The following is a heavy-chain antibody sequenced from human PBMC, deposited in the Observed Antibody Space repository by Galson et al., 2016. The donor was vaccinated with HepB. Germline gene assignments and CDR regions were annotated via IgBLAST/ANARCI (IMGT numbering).Heavy chain of an antibody. CDR1: GGSISSRSYS. CDR2: IYDSGST. V-gene: IGHV4-30-2*01. Sequence: TLSLTCAVSGGSISSRSYSWTWIRQPPGKGLEWIGYIYDSGSTYYNPSLKSRVTISLDRSKNQFSLKLNSVTAADTAVYYCATKPVPNQYHFDYWGQGTLVTVSS. D-gene: IGHD1-14*01. J-gene: IGHJ4*02. CDR3: ATKPVPNQYHFDY.